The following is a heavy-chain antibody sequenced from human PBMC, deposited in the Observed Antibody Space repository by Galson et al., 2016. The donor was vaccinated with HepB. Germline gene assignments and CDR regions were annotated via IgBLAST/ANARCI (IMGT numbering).Heavy chain of an antibody. CDR3: AGSFVLK. CDR2: ISSDSTTV. Sequence: SLRLSCAASGFTFSDHSMNWVRQTPGKGLEWISYISSDSTTVEYADSVEGRFTISRNNARNSLYLQMNSLRDEGTAICYCAGSFVLKWGQGTLVTVSS. CDR1: GFTFSDHS. V-gene: IGHV3-48*02. D-gene: IGHD3-10*02. J-gene: IGHJ4*02.